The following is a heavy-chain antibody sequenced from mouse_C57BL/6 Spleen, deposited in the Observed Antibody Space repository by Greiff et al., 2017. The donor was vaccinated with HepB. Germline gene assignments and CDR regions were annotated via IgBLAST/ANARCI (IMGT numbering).Heavy chain of an antibody. V-gene: IGHV5-17*01. CDR2: ISSGSSTI. J-gene: IGHJ4*01. D-gene: IGHD1-1*01. CDR3: ARPPYYYYAMDY. CDR1: GFTFSDYG. Sequence: EVHLVESGGGLVKPGGSLKLSCAASGFTFSDYGMHWVRQAPEKGLEWVAYISSGSSTIYYADTVKGRFTISRDNAKNTLFLQMTSLRSEDTAMYYCARPPYYYYAMDYWGQGTSVTVSS.